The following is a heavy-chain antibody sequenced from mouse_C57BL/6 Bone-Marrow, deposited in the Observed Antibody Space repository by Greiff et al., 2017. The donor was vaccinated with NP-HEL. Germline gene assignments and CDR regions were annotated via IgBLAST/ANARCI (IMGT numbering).Heavy chain of an antibody. V-gene: IGHV1-82*01. CDR2: IYPGDGDT. J-gene: IGHJ3*01. Sequence: VQLQQSGPELVKPGASVKISCKASGYAFSSSWMNWVKQRPGKGLEWIGRIYPGDGDTNYNGKFKGKATLTVDTSSSTAYMQLSSLTSEDSAVYYYASEDYDGYSLAYWGQGTLVTVSA. CDR3: ASEDYDGYSLAY. D-gene: IGHD2-3*01. CDR1: GYAFSSSW.